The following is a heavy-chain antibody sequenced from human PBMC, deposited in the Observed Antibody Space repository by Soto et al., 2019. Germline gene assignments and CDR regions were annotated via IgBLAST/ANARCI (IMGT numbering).Heavy chain of an antibody. V-gene: IGHV3-11*06. CDR3: AREPLLSGYFEY. D-gene: IGHD3-10*01. CDR1: GFTLRDYY. Sequence: GGSLRLSCAASGFTLRDYYMTWIRQAPGRGLEWFSYIGRSSTYTSYADSVKGRFIISRDNAKNSLYLQMNSLRAEDTAVYYCAREPLLSGYFEYWGHGTLVTVSS. J-gene: IGHJ4*01. CDR2: IGRSSTYT.